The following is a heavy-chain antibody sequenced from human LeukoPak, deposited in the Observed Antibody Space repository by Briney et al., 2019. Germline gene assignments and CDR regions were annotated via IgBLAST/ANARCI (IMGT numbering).Heavy chain of an antibody. J-gene: IGHJ3*02. D-gene: IGHD6-13*01. CDR3: ARRSPSSSWYGAFDI. CDR2: IYYSGST. CDR1: GGSISSYY. V-gene: IGHV4-59*08. Sequence: PSETLSLTCTVSGGSISSYYWSWIRQPPGKGLEWIGYIYYSGSTNYNPSLQSRVTISLDTSKNQFSLKLTSVTAADTAVYYCARRSPSSSWYGAFDIWGQGTMVTVSS.